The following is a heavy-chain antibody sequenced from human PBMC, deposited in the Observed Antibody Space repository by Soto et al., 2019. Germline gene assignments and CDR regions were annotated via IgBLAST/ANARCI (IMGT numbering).Heavy chain of an antibody. Sequence: GASVKVSCKASGYNFISHHIHWVRQAPGQGLEWMGWMNPYSGNTSYAQKFQGRVTMTRNTSISTAYMELSSLRSEDTAVYYCARSKSDNWFDPWGQGTLVTVSS. V-gene: IGHV1-8*01. CDR2: MNPYSGNT. CDR1: GYNFISHH. CDR3: ARSKSDNWFDP. J-gene: IGHJ5*02.